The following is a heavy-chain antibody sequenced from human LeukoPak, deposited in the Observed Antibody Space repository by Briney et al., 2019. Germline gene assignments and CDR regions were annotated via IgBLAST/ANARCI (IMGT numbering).Heavy chain of an antibody. V-gene: IGHV3-30-3*01. CDR2: ISYDGSNK. Sequence: GGSLRLSCAASGFTFSSYAIHWVRQAPGKGLEWVAVISYDGSNKYYADSVKGRFTISRDNAMNSLYLQMNSLRAEDTAVYYCAGQLITHGGYWGQGTLVTVSS. D-gene: IGHD3-10*01. CDR3: AGQLITHGGY. CDR1: GFTFSSYA. J-gene: IGHJ4*02.